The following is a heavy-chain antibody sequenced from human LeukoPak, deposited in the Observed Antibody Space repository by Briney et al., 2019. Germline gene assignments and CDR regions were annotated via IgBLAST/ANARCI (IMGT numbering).Heavy chain of an antibody. CDR1: GYTFIRFW. CDR2: IYPGDSET. D-gene: IGHD5-18*01. J-gene: IGHJ4*02. Sequence: GESLKISCKGSGYTFIRFWIGWVRPMPGKGLEWMGIIYPGDSETRYSPSFQGQVTISVDKSISTAYLQWSSLRASDTAVYYCATGGIYSSNFDYWGQGTLVTVSS. V-gene: IGHV5-51*01. CDR3: ATGGIYSSNFDY.